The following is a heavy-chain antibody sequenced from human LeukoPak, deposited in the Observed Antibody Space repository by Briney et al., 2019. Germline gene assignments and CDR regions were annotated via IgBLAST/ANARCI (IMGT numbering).Heavy chain of an antibody. CDR2: INPNSGGT. CDR3: ARAYSSGWYQSGVYFGY. V-gene: IGHV1-2*02. J-gene: IGHJ4*02. D-gene: IGHD6-19*01. Sequence: ASVKVSCKASGYTFTGYYMHWVRQAPGQGLEWMGWINPNSGGTNYAQKFQGRVTMTRDTSISTAYMELSRLRSDDTAVYYCARAYSSGWYQSGVYFGYWGQGTLVTVSS. CDR1: GYTFTGYY.